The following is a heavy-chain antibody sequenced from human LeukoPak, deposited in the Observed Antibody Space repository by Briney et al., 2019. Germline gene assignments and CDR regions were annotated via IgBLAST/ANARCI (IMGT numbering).Heavy chain of an antibody. CDR3: ARGDYGGNRYFDN. J-gene: IGHJ4*02. Sequence: ASVKVSCKASGYTFSSYEINWVRQAAGHGLEWVGWMHPNSGKTGYAEKFQGRVTMTSDTSIGTALMELSSLRSDDTDIFYCARGDYGGNRYFDNWGQGTLVTVSS. D-gene: IGHD4-23*01. CDR1: GYTFSSYE. V-gene: IGHV1-8*01. CDR2: MHPNSGKT.